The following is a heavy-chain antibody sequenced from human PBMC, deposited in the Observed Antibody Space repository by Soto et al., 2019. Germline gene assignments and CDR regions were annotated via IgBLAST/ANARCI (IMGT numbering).Heavy chain of an antibody. J-gene: IGHJ3*01. CDR2: IYYRGST. CDR1: GVSISGGDYY. D-gene: IGHD2-2*01. CDR3: VSSACSSTSCYGAFDH. V-gene: IGHV4-30-4*01. Sequence: QVQLQESGPGLVKPSQTLSLTCTVSGVSISGGDYYWSWIRQPPGRGLEWIAYIYYRGSTYYNPSLKSRIAISLDTSKHQFSLNLSSVTAADTAVYYCVSSACSSTSCYGAFDHWGQGTMVTVSS.